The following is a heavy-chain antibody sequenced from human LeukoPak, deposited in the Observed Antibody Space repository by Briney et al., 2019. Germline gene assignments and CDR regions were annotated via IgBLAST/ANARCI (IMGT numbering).Heavy chain of an antibody. V-gene: IGHV4-34*01. CDR2: INHSGST. CDR3: ARGLIFDY. D-gene: IGHD3-10*01. J-gene: IGHJ4*02. CDR1: GGSFSGYY. Sequence: PSETLSLTCAVYGGSFSGYYWSWIRQPPGRGLEWIGEINHSGSTNYNPSFKSRVTISVDTSKNQFSLKLSSVTAADTAVYYCARGLIFDYWGQGTLVTVSS.